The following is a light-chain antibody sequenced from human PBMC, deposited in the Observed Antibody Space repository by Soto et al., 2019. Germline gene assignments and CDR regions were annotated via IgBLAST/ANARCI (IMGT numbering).Light chain of an antibody. CDR3: AAWDDSLSGPV. CDR1: SSNIGGNY. CDR2: LND. V-gene: IGLV1-47*02. Sequence: QSVLTQPPSASGTPGQRVTISCSGSSSNIGGNYVYWYQQLPGAAPKLLIYLNDQRPSGVPDRFFGSKSGTSASLAISGLRSEDEAEYYWAAWDDSLSGPVFGGGTQLTVL. J-gene: IGLJ2*01.